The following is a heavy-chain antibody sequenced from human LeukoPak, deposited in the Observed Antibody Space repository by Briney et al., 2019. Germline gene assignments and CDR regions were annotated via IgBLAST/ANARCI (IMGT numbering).Heavy chain of an antibody. CDR1: GFTFSNYW. J-gene: IGHJ5*02. D-gene: IGHD3-22*01. CDR3: ARESAYYDTSGYSWDPFDP. CDR2: INSDGSST. Sequence: GSLRLSCAASGFTFSNYWMYWVRQAPGKGLVWVSRINSDGSSTSYADFVKGRFTISRDNSKSSLYLQMNNLRAEHTAVYYCARESAYYDTSGYSWDPFDPWGQGTLVTVSS. V-gene: IGHV3-74*01.